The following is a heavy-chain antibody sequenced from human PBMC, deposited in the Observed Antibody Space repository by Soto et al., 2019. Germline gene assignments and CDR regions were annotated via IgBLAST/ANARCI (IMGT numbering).Heavy chain of an antibody. Sequence: GGSLRLSCAASGFTFSSYAMSWVRQAPGKGLEWVSAISGSGGSTYYADSVKGRFTISRDNSKNTLYLQMNSLGAEDTAVYYCAKDIRYIVVVPGLDYWGQGTLVTVSS. CDR3: AKDIRYIVVVPGLDY. J-gene: IGHJ4*02. D-gene: IGHD2-2*01. V-gene: IGHV3-23*01. CDR1: GFTFSSYA. CDR2: ISGSGGST.